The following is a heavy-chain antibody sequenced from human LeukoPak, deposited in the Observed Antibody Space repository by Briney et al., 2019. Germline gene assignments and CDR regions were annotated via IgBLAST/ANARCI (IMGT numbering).Heavy chain of an antibody. CDR1: GDSISSGSYY. D-gene: IGHD1-26*01. Sequence: PSETLPLTCTVSGDSISSGSYYWSWIRQPAGAGLEWIGRIYSSGRTHYSPSLKSRVAISVDTSKNRFSLRLSSVTAADTAVYYCARDLGGSYSSETWFDPWGQGTLVTVSS. CDR3: ARDLGGSYSSETWFDP. CDR2: IYSSGRT. V-gene: IGHV4-61*02. J-gene: IGHJ5*02.